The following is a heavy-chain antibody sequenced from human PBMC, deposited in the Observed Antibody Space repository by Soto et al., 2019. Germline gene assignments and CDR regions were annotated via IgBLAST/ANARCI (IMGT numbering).Heavy chain of an antibody. Sequence: ASVKVSCKASGYTFTSYGISWVRQAPGQGLEWMGWISAYNGNTNYAQKLQGRVTMTTDTSTSTAYMELSSLRSEDTAVYYCARDSRGAYDSGFDPLGQLTLVTVSS. CDR2: ISAYNGNT. CDR3: ARDSRGAYDSGFDP. V-gene: IGHV1-18*01. D-gene: IGHD3-3*01. CDR1: GYTFTSYG. J-gene: IGHJ5*02.